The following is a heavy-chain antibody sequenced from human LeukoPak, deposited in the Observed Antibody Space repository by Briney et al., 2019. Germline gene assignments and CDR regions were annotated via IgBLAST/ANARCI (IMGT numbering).Heavy chain of an antibody. V-gene: IGHV3-30*02. CDR1: GFTFSSYG. D-gene: IGHD6-13*01. CDR3: AKDEGPIDSSSWFNYYYYYYMDV. J-gene: IGHJ6*03. Sequence: PGGSLRLSCAASGFTFSSYGMHWVRQAPGKGLEWVAFIRYDGSNKYYADSAKGRFTISRDNSKNTLYLQMNSLRAEDTAVYYCAKDEGPIDSSSWFNYYYYYYMDVWGKGTTVTISS. CDR2: IRYDGSNK.